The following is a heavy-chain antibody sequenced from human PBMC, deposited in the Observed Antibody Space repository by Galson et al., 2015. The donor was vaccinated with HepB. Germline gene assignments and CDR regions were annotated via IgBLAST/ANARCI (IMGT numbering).Heavy chain of an antibody. CDR1: GFTFSSFA. CDR2: IVVSGGST. V-gene: IGHV3-23*01. Sequence: LRLSCAASGFTFSSFAMTWVRQAPGKGLEWVSAIVVSGGSTYYADSVKGRFTISRDSSKNTLYLQMNSLRAEDTAVYYCAKSVTTVTWYFDLWGRGTLVTVSS. CDR3: AKSVTTVTWYFDL. D-gene: IGHD4-17*01. J-gene: IGHJ2*01.